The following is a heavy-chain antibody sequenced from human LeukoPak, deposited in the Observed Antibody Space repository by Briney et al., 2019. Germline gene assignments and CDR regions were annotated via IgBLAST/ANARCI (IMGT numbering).Heavy chain of an antibody. CDR1: GFTFSSYS. Sequence: PGGSLRLSCAASGFTFSSYSMNWVRQAPGKGLEWVSYISSSSSTIYYADSVKGRFTISRDNAKNSLYLQMNSLRAEDTAVYYCARDLGDVGDYWGQGTLVTVSS. V-gene: IGHV3-48*01. D-gene: IGHD4-17*01. CDR2: ISSSSSTI. J-gene: IGHJ4*02. CDR3: ARDLGDVGDY.